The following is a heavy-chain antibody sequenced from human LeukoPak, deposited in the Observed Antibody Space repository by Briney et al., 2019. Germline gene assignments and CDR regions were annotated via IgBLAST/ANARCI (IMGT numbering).Heavy chain of an antibody. CDR3: ARVGRWYSSGWYAYYYYMDV. V-gene: IGHV4-59*01. CDR2: IYYSGST. J-gene: IGHJ6*03. D-gene: IGHD6-19*01. Sequence: PSETLSLTCTVSGGSISSYCWSWIRQPPGKGLEWIGYIYYSGSTNYNPSLKSRVTISVDTSKNQFSLKLSSVTAADTAVYYCARVGRWYSSGWYAYYYYMDVWGKGTTVTVSS. CDR1: GGSISSYC.